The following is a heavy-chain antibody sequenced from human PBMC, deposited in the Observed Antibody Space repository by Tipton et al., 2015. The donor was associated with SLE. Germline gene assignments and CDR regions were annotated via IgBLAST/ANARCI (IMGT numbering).Heavy chain of an antibody. D-gene: IGHD1-7*01. CDR1: GASISSGGYP. CDR2: IFQSGST. J-gene: IGHJ4*02. Sequence: TLSLTCAVSGASISSGGYPWSWVRQTPGKGLEYIGYIFQSGSTYYTPSLESRVSMSVDRSKNQFSLHLYSVTAADTAVHYCARALTWNYPFDYWGQGTLVTVSS. CDR3: ARALTWNYPFDY. V-gene: IGHV4-30-2*01.